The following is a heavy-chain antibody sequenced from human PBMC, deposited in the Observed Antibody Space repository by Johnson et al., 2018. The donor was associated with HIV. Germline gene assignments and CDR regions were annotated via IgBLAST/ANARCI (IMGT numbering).Heavy chain of an antibody. J-gene: IGHJ3*02. Sequence: VQLVESGGGLVQPGGSLRLSCGASGFNVSNNYMTWVRQAPGMGLEWVAVIYSGGSSFYADSVKGRFTISRDNAKNSLYLQMNSLRAEDTAVYYCARERRYSSGWYRGDAFDIWGQGTMVTVSS. D-gene: IGHD6-19*01. CDR3: ARERRYSSGWYRGDAFDI. V-gene: IGHV3-66*01. CDR2: IYSGGSS. CDR1: GFNVSNNY.